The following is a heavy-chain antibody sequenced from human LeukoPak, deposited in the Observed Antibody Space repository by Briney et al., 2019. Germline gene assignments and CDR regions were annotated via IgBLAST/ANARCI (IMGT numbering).Heavy chain of an antibody. V-gene: IGHV3-21*01. CDR3: ARDGYDVWSGYNAFDI. Sequence: PGGSLRLSCAASGFTFSGYSMHWVRQAPGKGLEWVSSINIYYADSVKGRFTISRDNAKNSLYLQMNSLRGEDTVLYYCARDGYDVWSGYNAFDIWGQGTMVTVSS. CDR2: INI. J-gene: IGHJ3*02. CDR1: GFTFSGYS. D-gene: IGHD3-3*01.